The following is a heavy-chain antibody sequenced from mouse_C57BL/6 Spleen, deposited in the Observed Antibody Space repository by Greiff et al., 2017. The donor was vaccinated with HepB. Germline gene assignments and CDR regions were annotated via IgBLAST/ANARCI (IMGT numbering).Heavy chain of an antibody. CDR2: IYPGSGST. CDR3: ARDYGSSDAMDY. Sequence: QVQLKQPGAELVKPGASVKMSCKASGYTFTSYWITWVKQRPGQGLEWIGDIYPGSGSTNYNEKFKSKATLTVDTSSSTAYMQLSSLTSEDSAVYYCARDYGSSDAMDYWGQGTSVTVSS. J-gene: IGHJ4*01. D-gene: IGHD1-1*01. V-gene: IGHV1-55*01. CDR1: GYTFTSYW.